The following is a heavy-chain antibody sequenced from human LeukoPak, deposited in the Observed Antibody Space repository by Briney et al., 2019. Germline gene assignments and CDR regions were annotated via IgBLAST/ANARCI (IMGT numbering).Heavy chain of an antibody. CDR3: ARGYSGSYGRFDY. V-gene: IGHV4-59*01. Sequence: SETLSLTCTVSGGSISSYYWSWIRQPPGKGLEWVGYIYYSGSTSYNPSLKSRVTISVDTSKNQFSLKLSSVTAADTAVYYCARGYSGSYGRFDYWGQGTLVTVSS. J-gene: IGHJ4*02. D-gene: IGHD1-26*01. CDR1: GGSISSYY. CDR2: IYYSGST.